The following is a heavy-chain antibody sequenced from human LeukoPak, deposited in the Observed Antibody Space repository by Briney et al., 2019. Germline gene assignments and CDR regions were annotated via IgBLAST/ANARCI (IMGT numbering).Heavy chain of an antibody. Sequence: ASVKVSCKASGYTFTSYDINWVRQATGQGLEWMGWINTNTGNPTYAQGFTGRFVFSLDTSVSTAYLQISSLKAEDTAVYYCARDCSGGSCYSGGSYYYYGMDVWGQGTTVTVSS. V-gene: IGHV7-4-1*02. CDR3: ARDCSGGSCYSGGSYYYYGMDV. CDR2: INTNTGNP. J-gene: IGHJ6*02. D-gene: IGHD2-15*01. CDR1: GYTFTSYD.